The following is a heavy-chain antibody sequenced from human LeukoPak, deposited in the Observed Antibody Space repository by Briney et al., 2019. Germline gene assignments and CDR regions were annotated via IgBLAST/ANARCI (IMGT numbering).Heavy chain of an antibody. J-gene: IGHJ4*02. V-gene: IGHV3-23*01. CDR3: AKAGGWTNYFDY. CDR1: GFTFSSYA. D-gene: IGHD6-19*01. Sequence: GGSLRLSCAAPGFTFSSYAMTWVRQAPGKGLEWVSAISAGGGSTYYADSVKGRFTISRDNSKNTLYLQLNSLRAEDTAVYYCAKAGGWTNYFDYWGQGTLVTVSS. CDR2: ISAGGGST.